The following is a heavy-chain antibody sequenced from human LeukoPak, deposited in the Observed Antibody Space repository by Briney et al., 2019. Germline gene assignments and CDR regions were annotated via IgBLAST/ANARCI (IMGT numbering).Heavy chain of an antibody. J-gene: IGHJ4*02. V-gene: IGHV3-7*01. D-gene: IGHD2-8*02. CDR1: GLTFSRHW. Sequence: GGSLRLSCAASGLTFSRHWMIWVRQAPGKGLEWVANIKPDGSEKYYVDSVRGRFTISRDNSRSSLYLQMNNLGVEDTALYYCASRTPTGNAYLGVFDYWGQGTLVTVSS. CDR3: ASRTPTGNAYLGVFDY. CDR2: IKPDGSEK.